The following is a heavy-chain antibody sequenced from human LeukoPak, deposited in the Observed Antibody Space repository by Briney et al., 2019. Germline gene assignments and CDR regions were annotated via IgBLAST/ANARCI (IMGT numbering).Heavy chain of an antibody. J-gene: IGHJ3*01. CDR1: GGSISSYY. CDR3: ARGRGDSLVRGAFDV. Sequence: KPSETLSLTCTVSGGSISSYYWSWIRQPPGKGLEWIGYIYHSGSTYYNPSLKSRVTISVDRSRNQFSLKLSSVTAADTAVYYCARGRGDSLVRGAFDVWGQGTMVTVSS. CDR2: IYHSGST. D-gene: IGHD3-10*01. V-gene: IGHV4-59*12.